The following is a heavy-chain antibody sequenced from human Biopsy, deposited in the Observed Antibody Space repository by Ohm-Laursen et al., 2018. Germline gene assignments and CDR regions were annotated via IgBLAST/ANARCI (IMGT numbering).Heavy chain of an antibody. J-gene: IGHJ6*02. Sequence: GTLSLTWTVSGGSISSDYWSWIRQTPGKGLEWNGYIYYSGSTNYNPSLKSRVTISVDTSKNQFSLRLNSVTAADTAVYYCARATNSTGWPYYYFYGMDVWGQGTTVTVSS. D-gene: IGHD2/OR15-2a*01. CDR3: ARATNSTGWPYYYFYGMDV. CDR1: GGSISSDY. CDR2: IYYSGST. V-gene: IGHV4-59*01.